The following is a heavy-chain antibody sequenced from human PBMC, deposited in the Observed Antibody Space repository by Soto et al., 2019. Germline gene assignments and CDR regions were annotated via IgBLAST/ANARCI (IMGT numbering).Heavy chain of an antibody. Sequence: EVQLLESGGGLVQPGGSLRLSCAASGFTFISYAMSWVRQAPGKGLEWVSAISGSGGSTYYADSVKGRFTISRDNSKNTLYLQMHSLRAEDTAVYYCAKDPPPDCSGGSCYSGYLIYYFDYWGQGTLVTVSS. CDR1: GFTFISYA. V-gene: IGHV3-23*01. J-gene: IGHJ4*02. D-gene: IGHD2-15*01. CDR3: AKDPPPDCSGGSCYSGYLIYYFDY. CDR2: ISGSGGST.